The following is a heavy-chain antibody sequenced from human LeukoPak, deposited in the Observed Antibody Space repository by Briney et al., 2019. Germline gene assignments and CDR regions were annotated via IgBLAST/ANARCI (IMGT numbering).Heavy chain of an antibody. V-gene: IGHV3-48*04. D-gene: IGHD3-22*01. J-gene: IGHJ4*01. CDR2: ISSSSSTI. CDR1: GFTFSSYS. Sequence: PGGSRRLSCAASGFTFSSYSIDWVRQAPGKGLEWLSYISSSSSTIYYADSVKGRFTISRDNAKNSVYLQMNSLRAEDTAGYYCARGWSSGYTKDYWGQGTLVTGSS. CDR3: ARGWSSGYTKDY.